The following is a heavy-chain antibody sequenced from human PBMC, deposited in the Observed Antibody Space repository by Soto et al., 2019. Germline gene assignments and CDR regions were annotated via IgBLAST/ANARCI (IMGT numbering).Heavy chain of an antibody. D-gene: IGHD2-2*01. V-gene: IGHV1-69*02. CDR1: EGTFSTYT. Sequence: QVHLVQSGAEVKKPGSSVKVSCKATEGTFSTYTLIWVRQAPGQGLEWMGRIIPMLTVRNSAQKFQDRVTLTADKSTSTAFMELTSLTSDDTAVYYCSIGTWSAETVDVWCQGTMVTVCS. J-gene: IGHJ3*01. CDR3: SIGTWSAETVDV. CDR2: IIPMLTVR.